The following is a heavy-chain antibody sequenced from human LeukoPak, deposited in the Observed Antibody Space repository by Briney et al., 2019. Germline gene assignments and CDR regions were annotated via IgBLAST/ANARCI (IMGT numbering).Heavy chain of an antibody. V-gene: IGHV3-7*01. CDR2: IKQDGSEK. J-gene: IGHJ4*02. D-gene: IGHD1-26*01. CDR1: GFTFSSYW. Sequence: PGGSLRLSCAASGFTFSSYWMSWVRQAPGKGLEWVANIKQDGSEKYYVDSVKGRFTISRDNAKNSLYLQMNSLRAEDTAVYYCARDLRKWELPCFGYWGQGTLVTVSS. CDR3: ARDLRKWELPCFGY.